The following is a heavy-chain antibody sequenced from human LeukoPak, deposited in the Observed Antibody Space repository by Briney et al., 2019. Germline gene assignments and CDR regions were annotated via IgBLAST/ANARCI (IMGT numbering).Heavy chain of an antibody. CDR3: AREFTGSSFDY. J-gene: IGHJ4*02. CDR1: GGSISSYY. V-gene: IGHV4-59*01. CDR2: VHYTVST. D-gene: IGHD1-26*01. Sequence: LESLSLTCTVSGGSISSYYWSWIPEPPGKGLEWIGYVHYTVSTKYNPSLKSRVTISVDTSKNQFSLKLSSVTAADTAVYFCAREFTGSSFDYWGQGTLVTVSS.